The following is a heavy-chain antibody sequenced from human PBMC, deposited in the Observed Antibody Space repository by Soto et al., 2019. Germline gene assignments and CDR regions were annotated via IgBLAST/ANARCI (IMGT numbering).Heavy chain of an antibody. Sequence: SETLSLTCTVSGGSLSSYYWSWIRQPPGKGLEWIGYIYYSGRTNYNPSLKSRVTISVDTSKNQFSLKLSSVTAADTAVYYCARGYCSSTICYIWDNWFDPWGQGTLVTVSS. J-gene: IGHJ5*02. CDR1: GGSLSSYY. V-gene: IGHV4-59*01. CDR2: IYYSGRT. CDR3: ARGYCSSTICYIWDNWFDP. D-gene: IGHD2-2*02.